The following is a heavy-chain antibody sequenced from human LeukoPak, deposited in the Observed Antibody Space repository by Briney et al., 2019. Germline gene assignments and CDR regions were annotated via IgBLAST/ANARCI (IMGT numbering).Heavy chain of an antibody. D-gene: IGHD6-6*01. CDR3: ARQSSSSFAPIDY. J-gene: IGHJ4*02. CDR1: GGSISTYY. CDR2: IYYSGST. Sequence: SETLSLTCTVSGGSISTYYWSWIRQPPGKGLEWIGYIYYSGSTNYNPSLNSRVTISVDTSKNQFSLKLSSVTAADTAVYYCARQSSSSFAPIDYWGQGTLVTVPS. V-gene: IGHV4-59*01.